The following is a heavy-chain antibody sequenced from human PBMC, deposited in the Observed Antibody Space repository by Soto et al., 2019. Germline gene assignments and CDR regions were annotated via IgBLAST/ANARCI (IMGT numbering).Heavy chain of an antibody. CDR2: IYYSGST. J-gene: IGHJ4*02. CDR1: GGSISSGGYY. D-gene: IGHD3-3*01. CDR3: ARDPSITIFGVEENY. V-gene: IGHV4-31*03. Sequence: QVQLQESGPGLVKPSQTLSLTCTVSGGSISSGGYYWSWIRQHPGKGLEWIGYIYYSGSTYYNPSLKSRVTISVDTSKNQFSLKLSSVTAADTAVYYYARDPSITIFGVEENYWGQGTLVTVSS.